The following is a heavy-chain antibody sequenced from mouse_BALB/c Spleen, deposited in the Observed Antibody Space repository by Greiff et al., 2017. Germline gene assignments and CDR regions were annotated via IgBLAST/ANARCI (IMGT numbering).Heavy chain of an antibody. Sequence: QVQLQQSGAELVKPGASVKLSCKTSGYTFTSYWIQWVKQRPGQGLGWIGEIFPGTGTTYYNEKFKGKATLTIDTSSSTAYMQLSSLTSEDSAVYFCARSTMITTGFDYWGQGTTRTVSS. J-gene: IGHJ2*01. CDR3: ARSTMITTGFDY. CDR2: IFPGTGTT. CDR1: GYTFTSYW. V-gene: IGHV1S132*01. D-gene: IGHD2-4*01.